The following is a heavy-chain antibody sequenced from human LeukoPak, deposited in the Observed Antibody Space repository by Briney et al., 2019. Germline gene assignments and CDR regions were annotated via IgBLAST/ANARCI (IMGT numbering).Heavy chain of an antibody. V-gene: IGHV1-2*06. J-gene: IGHJ4*02. Sequence: ASVKVSCKASGYTFTGYYMHWVRQAPGQGLEWMGRINPNSGGTNYAQKFQGRVTMTRDTSISTAYMELSRLRSDDTAVYYCARAHYDFSSGYYTAEDYWGQGTLVTVSS. CDR3: ARAHYDFSSGYYTAEDY. CDR1: GYTFTGYY. CDR2: INPNSGGT. D-gene: IGHD3-3*01.